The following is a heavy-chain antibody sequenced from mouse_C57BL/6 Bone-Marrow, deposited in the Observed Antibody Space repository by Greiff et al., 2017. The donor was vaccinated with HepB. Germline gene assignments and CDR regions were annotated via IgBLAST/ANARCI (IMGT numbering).Heavy chain of an antibody. CDR2: ISSGGSYT. V-gene: IGHV5-6*02. Sequence: EVKVEESGGDFVKPGGSLKLSCAASRFTFSTYGMSWVRQTPDTRLEWVSTISSGGSYTYYPDSVKGRFTISRDNAKNTLYLQMSSLRYEDTAMYYCARMGGNYQYYYALDFWGQGTSVTVSS. J-gene: IGHJ4*01. D-gene: IGHD2-1*01. CDR1: RFTFSTYG. CDR3: ARMGGNYQYYYALDF.